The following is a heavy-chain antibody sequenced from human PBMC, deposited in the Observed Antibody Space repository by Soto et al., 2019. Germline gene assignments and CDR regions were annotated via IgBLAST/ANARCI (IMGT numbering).Heavy chain of an antibody. CDR1: GLPLRGYA. J-gene: IGHJ4*02. Sequence: GGSLRLSCVVSGLPLRGYAMSWVRQGPGKGLEWVSDISGSGSDTFYADSVKGRFTISRDDSKNTLYLRMNSLRAEDTAVYYCAKPFLDYWGLGTLVTVSS. CDR2: ISGSGSDT. CDR3: AKPFLDY. V-gene: IGHV3-23*01.